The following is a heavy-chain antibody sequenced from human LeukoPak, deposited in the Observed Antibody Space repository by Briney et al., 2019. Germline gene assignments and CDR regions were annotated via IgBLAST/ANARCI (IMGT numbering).Heavy chain of an antibody. Sequence: SETLSLTCTVSGGSISSSSYYWGWIRQPPGKGLEWIGSIYYSGSTYYNPSLKSRVTISVDTSKNQFSLKLSSVTAADTAVYYCARGIGYCSSTSCYADYYYYYMDVWGKGTTVTVSS. J-gene: IGHJ6*03. CDR2: IYYSGST. CDR1: GGSISSSSYY. V-gene: IGHV4-39*07. D-gene: IGHD2-2*01. CDR3: ARGIGYCSSTSCYADYYYYYMDV.